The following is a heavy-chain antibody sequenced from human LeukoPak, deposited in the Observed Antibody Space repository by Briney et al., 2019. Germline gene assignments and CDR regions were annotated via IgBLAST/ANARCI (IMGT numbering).Heavy chain of an antibody. CDR1: GGSFSGYY. J-gene: IGHJ4*02. Sequence: SETLSPTCAVYGGSFSGYYWSWIRQPPGKGLEWIGEINHSGSTNYNPSLKSRVTISVDTSKNQFSLKLSSVTAADTAVYYCARVPPYYYDSSGYLRWGQGTLVTVSS. CDR3: ARVPPYYYDSSGYLR. D-gene: IGHD3-22*01. V-gene: IGHV4-34*01. CDR2: INHSGST.